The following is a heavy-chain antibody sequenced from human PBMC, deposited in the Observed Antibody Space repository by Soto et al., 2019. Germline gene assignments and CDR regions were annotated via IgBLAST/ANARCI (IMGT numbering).Heavy chain of an antibody. V-gene: IGHV1-18*01. Sequence: ASVKVSCKPSVYTFTSYGISWVRQAPGQGLEGMGWISAYNGNTNYAQKLQGRVTMTTDTSTSTAYMELESVRSDGTAVDYCARVVSYYYYCMCVWGQGNTVTVSS. CDR2: ISAYNGNT. D-gene: IGHD1-20*01. CDR1: VYTFTSYG. J-gene: IGHJ6*02. CDR3: ARVVSYYYYCMCV.